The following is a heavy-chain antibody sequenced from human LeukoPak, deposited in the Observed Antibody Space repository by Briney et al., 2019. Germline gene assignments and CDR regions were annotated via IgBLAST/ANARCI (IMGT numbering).Heavy chain of an antibody. D-gene: IGHD2-2*03. CDR3: ARVLGIAVVAGATEDNYFDS. J-gene: IGHJ4*02. Sequence: SETLSLTCGVTDGSFSTHFWAWIRQSPARGLEWIGEINQSGDTDYNPSLKRRVKISTDVSRSQFSLTLTSVTAADTAMYYCARVLGIAVVAGATEDNYFDSWGQGALVTVSS. V-gene: IGHV4-34*01. CDR1: DGSFSTHF. CDR2: INQSGDT.